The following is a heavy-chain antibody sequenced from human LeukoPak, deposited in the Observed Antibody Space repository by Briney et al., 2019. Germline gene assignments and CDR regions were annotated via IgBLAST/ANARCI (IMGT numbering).Heavy chain of an antibody. CDR3: AKDLRGYSYGN. D-gene: IGHD5-18*01. V-gene: IGHV3-30*18. CDR2: ISYDGSNK. J-gene: IGHJ4*02. Sequence: PGRSLRLSCAASGFTFSSYGMHWVRQAPGKGLEWVAVISYDGSNKYYADSVKGRFTISRDNSKNTLYLQMNSLRAEDTAVYYCAKDLRGYSYGNWGQGTLVTVSS. CDR1: GFTFSSYG.